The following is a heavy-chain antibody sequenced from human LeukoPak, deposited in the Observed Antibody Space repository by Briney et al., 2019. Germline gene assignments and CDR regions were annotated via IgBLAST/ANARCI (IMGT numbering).Heavy chain of an antibody. CDR3: AKLSGSFPLHI. CDR1: GFTFSSYA. J-gene: IGHJ3*02. Sequence: GGSLRLSCAASGFTFSSYAMSWVGQAPGKGVEGVSPIYKGGDNTYYAHSVHGRFTISSHNSNNTLYLQINSLRAEDTAIYYCAKLSGSFPLHIWGQGTMVPVSS. CDR2: IYKGGDNT. D-gene: IGHD1-26*01. V-gene: IGHV3-23*05.